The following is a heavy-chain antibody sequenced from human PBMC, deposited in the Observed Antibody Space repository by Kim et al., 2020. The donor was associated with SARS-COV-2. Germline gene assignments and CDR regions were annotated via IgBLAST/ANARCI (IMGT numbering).Heavy chain of an antibody. J-gene: IGHJ2*01. CDR2: IFGSGHGT. V-gene: IGHV3-23*01. D-gene: IGHD2-2*01. CDR1: RFTFSNSA. CDR3: AKNVHITSVTFLWYFDL. Sequence: GGSLRLSCAASRFTFSNSAMTWVRQAPGKGLEWVPSIFGSGHGTYYADSVKGRFIISRDNSKNTLYLQMNNLRADDTAIYYCAKNVHITSVTFLWYFDLWGRGTSVTVSS.